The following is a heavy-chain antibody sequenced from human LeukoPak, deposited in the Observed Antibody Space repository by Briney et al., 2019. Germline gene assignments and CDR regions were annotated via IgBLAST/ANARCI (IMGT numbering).Heavy chain of an antibody. D-gene: IGHD3-9*01. V-gene: IGHV3-23*01. CDR2: ISGSDST. CDR1: GFTFSSYA. Sequence: GGSLRLSCAASGFTFSSYAMNWVRQAPGKGLEWVSYISGSDSTYYAADVKGGFTISRENSKNTLYLQMNSLRAEDTAIYYCAKGVRFLDWWILDYWGQGSLVTVSS. J-gene: IGHJ4*02. CDR3: AKGVRFLDWWILDY.